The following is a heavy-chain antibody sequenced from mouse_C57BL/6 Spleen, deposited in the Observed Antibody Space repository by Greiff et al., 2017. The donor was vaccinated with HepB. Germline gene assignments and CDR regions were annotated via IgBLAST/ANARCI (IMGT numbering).Heavy chain of an antibody. CDR1: GYAFTNYL. Sequence: VQLQQSGAELVRPGTSVKVSCKASGYAFTNYLIEWVKQRPGQGLEWIGVINPGSGGTNYNEKFKGKATLTADKSSSTAYMQLSSLTSEDSAVYFCARSGYGSAWFAYWGQGTLVTVSA. V-gene: IGHV1-54*01. CDR2: INPGSGGT. J-gene: IGHJ3*01. D-gene: IGHD1-1*01. CDR3: ARSGYGSAWFAY.